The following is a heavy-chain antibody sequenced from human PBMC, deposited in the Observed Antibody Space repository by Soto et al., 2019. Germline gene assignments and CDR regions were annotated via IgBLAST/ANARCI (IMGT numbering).Heavy chain of an antibody. CDR3: ARHGWNPKNYYYYYMDV. CDR2: IYYSGST. V-gene: IGHV4-59*08. J-gene: IGHJ6*03. D-gene: IGHD1-1*01. CDR1: GGSISSYY. Sequence: NPSETLSLTCTVSGGSISSYYWSWIRQPPGKGLEWIGYIYYSGSTNYNPSLKSRVTISVDTSKNQFSLKLSSVTAADTAVYYCARHGWNPKNYYYYYMDVWGKGTTVTVSS.